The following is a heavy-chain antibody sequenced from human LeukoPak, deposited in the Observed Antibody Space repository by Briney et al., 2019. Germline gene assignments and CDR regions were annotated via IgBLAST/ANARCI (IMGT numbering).Heavy chain of an antibody. J-gene: IGHJ1*01. CDR2: IKSDGST. CDR3: ARAPSEIGGYYPEYFRH. Sequence: GGSLRLSCAASGFTFSTYWMHWVRQAPGKGLVWVSRIKSDGSTKYADSVKGRFTISRDNAKNTVSLQMNSLRPEDTGVYYCARAPSEIGGYYPEYFRHWGQGTLVTVSP. V-gene: IGHV3-74*01. D-gene: IGHD3-22*01. CDR1: GFTFSTYW.